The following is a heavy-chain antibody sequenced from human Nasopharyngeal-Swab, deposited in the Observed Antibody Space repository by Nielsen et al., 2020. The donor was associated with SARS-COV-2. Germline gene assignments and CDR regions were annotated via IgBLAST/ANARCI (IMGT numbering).Heavy chain of an antibody. CDR2: IWYDGSNK. V-gene: IGHV3-33*01. CDR3: ARGLGGRAFDI. D-gene: IGHD5-12*01. J-gene: IGHJ3*02. CDR1: GFTFSSYG. Sequence: GESLKISCAASGFTFSSYGMNWVRQAPGKGLEWVAVIWYDGSNKYYADSVKGRFTISRDNSKNTLYLQMNSLRAEDTAVYYCARGLGGRAFDIWGQGTMVTVSS.